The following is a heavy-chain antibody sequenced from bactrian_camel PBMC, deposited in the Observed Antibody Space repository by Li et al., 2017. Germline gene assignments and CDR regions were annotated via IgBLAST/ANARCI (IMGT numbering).Heavy chain of an antibody. CDR2: IDDGARTT. V-gene: IGHV3S40*01. CDR3: TRGRNGFLSDLQYNY. D-gene: IGHD1*01. CDR1: GFVFSTAI. Sequence: VQLVESGGGLVQPGGSLRLSCAASGFVFSTAIMTWVRQAPGKGLEWVSVIDDGARTTLYTDSVKGRFAISRDNAKNAVYLQLNSLSTEDTAMYYCTRGRNGFLSDLQYNYWGQGTQVTVS. J-gene: IGHJ4*01.